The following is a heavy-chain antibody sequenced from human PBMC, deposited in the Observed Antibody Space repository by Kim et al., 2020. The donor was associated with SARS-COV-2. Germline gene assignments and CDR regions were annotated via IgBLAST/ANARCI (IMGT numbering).Heavy chain of an antibody. CDR1: GFTFSSYG. CDR2: IWYDGSNK. CDR3: ARGIAVAVPDY. V-gene: IGHV3-33*01. J-gene: IGHJ4*02. D-gene: IGHD6-19*01. Sequence: GGSLRLSCAASGFTFSSYGMHWVRQAPGKGLEWVAVIWYDGSNKYYADSVKGRFTISRDNSKNTLYLQMNSLRAEDTAVYYCARGIAVAVPDYWGQGTLVTVSS.